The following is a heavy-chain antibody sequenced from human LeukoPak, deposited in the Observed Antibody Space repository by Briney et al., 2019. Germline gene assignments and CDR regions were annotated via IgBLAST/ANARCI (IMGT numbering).Heavy chain of an antibody. D-gene: IGHD2-2*01. CDR2: IYHSGST. CDR1: VGSISSGGYS. CDR3: GSVKVVNWFDH. J-gene: IGHJ5*02. Sequence: LSLTCAVSVGSISSGGYSWSWIRQPPGKGLEWIWYIYHSGSTYYNPSLNSRVTISVDRAKNQFSLQLSSVIAADTAVYYCGSVKVVNWFDHWGQGTLVTVSS. V-gene: IGHV4-30-2*01.